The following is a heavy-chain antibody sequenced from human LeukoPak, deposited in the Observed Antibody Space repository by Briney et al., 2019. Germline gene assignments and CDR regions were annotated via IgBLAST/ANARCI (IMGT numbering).Heavy chain of an antibody. CDR2: ISAYNGNT. V-gene: IGHV1-18*01. Sequence: ASVKVSCKASGYTFTSYGISWVRQAPGQGLEWMGWISAYNGNTNYAQKLQGRVTMTTDTSTRTAYMELRSLRSDDTAVYYCARDSVSMVRGVIQPAGDYWGQGTLVTVSS. CDR1: GYTFTSYG. CDR3: ARDSVSMVRGVIQPAGDY. D-gene: IGHD3-10*01. J-gene: IGHJ4*02.